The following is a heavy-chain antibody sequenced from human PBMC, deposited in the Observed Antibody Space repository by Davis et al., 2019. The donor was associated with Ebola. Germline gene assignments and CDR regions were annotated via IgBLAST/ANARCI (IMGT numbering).Heavy chain of an antibody. Sequence: SETLSLTCTVSGYSIGSAYYWSWIRQHPGKGLEWIGYIYYSGSTYYNPSLESRVIISVDTSKNQFSLKLTSVTAADTAVYYCARDSSSASGMDVWGKGTTVTVSS. CDR1: GYSIGSAYY. D-gene: IGHD2-2*01. CDR2: IYYSGST. V-gene: IGHV4-31*03. J-gene: IGHJ6*04. CDR3: ARDSSSASGMDV.